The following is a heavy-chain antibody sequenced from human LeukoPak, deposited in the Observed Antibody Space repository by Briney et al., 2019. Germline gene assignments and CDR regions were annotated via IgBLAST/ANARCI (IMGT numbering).Heavy chain of an antibody. CDR1: GFTFSSYG. V-gene: IGHV3-33*01. Sequence: GGSLRLSCAASGFTFSSYGMHWVRQAPGNGLEWVAVIWYDGSNKYYADSVKGRFTISRDNSKNTLYLQMNSLRAEDTAVYYCARNHDYGDYGWFDPWGQGTLVTVSS. CDR2: IWYDGSNK. J-gene: IGHJ5*02. CDR3: ARNHDYGDYGWFDP. D-gene: IGHD4-17*01.